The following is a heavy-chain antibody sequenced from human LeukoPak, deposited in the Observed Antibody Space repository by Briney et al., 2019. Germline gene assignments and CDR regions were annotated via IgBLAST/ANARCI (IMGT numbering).Heavy chain of an antibody. V-gene: IGHV3-48*04. CDR1: GFTFSSYA. Sequence: GGSLRLSCAASGFTFSSYAMSWVRQAPGKGLEWVSYISSSGSTIYYADSVKGRFTISRDNAKNSLYLQMNSLRAEDTAVYYCAREYYDFWSGYYPHGMDVWGQGTTVTSP. CDR2: ISSSGSTI. J-gene: IGHJ6*02. D-gene: IGHD3-3*01. CDR3: AREYYDFWSGYYPHGMDV.